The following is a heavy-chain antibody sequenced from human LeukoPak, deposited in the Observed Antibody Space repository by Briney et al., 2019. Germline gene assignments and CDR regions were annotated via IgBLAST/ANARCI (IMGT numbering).Heavy chain of an antibody. J-gene: IGHJ5*02. CDR1: GYTFTSYG. Sequence: ASVKVSCKASGYTFTSYGISWVRQAPGQGLEWMGWISAYNGNTNYAQKLQGRVTMTTDTSTSTAYMELRSLRSDDTAVYYCARHHLGYCSGGSCSIVWWFDPWGQGTLVTVSS. CDR2: ISAYNGNT. D-gene: IGHD2-15*01. CDR3: ARHHLGYCSGGSCSIVWWFDP. V-gene: IGHV1-18*01.